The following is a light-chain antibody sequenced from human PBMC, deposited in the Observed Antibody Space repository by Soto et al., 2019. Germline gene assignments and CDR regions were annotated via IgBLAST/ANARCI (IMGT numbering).Light chain of an antibody. Sequence: QSVLTQPPSVSGAPGQRVTISCTGSRSNMGADYDVHWYQQFPGTAPKLLIYNNNNRPSGVPDRFSGSRSGTSGSLVITGLQAGDEADYYCQSYDTSLSGFYVFGTGTKLTVL. CDR3: QSYDTSLSGFYV. V-gene: IGLV1-40*01. CDR1: RSNMGADYD. J-gene: IGLJ1*01. CDR2: NNN.